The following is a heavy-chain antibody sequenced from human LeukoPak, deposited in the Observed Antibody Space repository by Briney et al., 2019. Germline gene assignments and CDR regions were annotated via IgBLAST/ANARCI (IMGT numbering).Heavy chain of an antibody. Sequence: SETLSLTCTVSGGSISSGDYYWTWIRQHPEKGLEWIGYISYSGSTYYNPSLKSRVTISEDTSKNQFFLSLSSVTAADTAVYFCAREAFWRVIPTSTLGMDVWGQGTTVTVSS. D-gene: IGHD3-16*02. V-gene: IGHV4-31*03. CDR1: GGSISSGDYY. CDR2: ISYSGST. CDR3: AREAFWRVIPTSTLGMDV. J-gene: IGHJ6*02.